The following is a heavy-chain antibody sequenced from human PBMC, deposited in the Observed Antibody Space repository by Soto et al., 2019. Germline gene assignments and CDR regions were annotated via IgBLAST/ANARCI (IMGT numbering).Heavy chain of an antibody. V-gene: IGHV1-18*04. CDR2: ISAYNGNT. J-gene: IGHJ5*02. CDR1: GYTSTSYG. D-gene: IGHD2-2*01. Sequence: QVQLVQSGAEVKKPGASVKVSCKASGYTSTSYGISWVRQAPGQGLEWMGWISAYNGNTNYAQKLQGRVTMTTDTSTSTAYMELRSLRSDDTAVYYCARVVVVVPAAPRGWFDPWGQGTLVTVSS. CDR3: ARVVVVVPAAPRGWFDP.